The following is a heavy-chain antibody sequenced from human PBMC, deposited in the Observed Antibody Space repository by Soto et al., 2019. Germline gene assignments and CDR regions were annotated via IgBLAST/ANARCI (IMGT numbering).Heavy chain of an antibody. Sequence: SETLSLTCSVSGVSISSYFWSWIRQAPGGGLEWIGYTYHRGSTNYSPSLKSRVAISLDTSENQFSLKVNSVTAADTAVYYCARIGGYHGPLDYWGQGTPVTVS. J-gene: IGHJ4*02. CDR1: GVSISSYF. V-gene: IGHV4-59*01. CDR3: ARIGGYHGPLDY. D-gene: IGHD6-25*01. CDR2: TYHRGST.